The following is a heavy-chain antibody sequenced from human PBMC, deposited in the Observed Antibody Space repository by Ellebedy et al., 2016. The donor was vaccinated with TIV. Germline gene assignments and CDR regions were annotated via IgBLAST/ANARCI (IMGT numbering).Heavy chain of an antibody. J-gene: IGHJ6*02. D-gene: IGHD3-10*01. CDR3: VKGGSGSYHYYYGMDV. Sequence: PGGSLRLSCAVSGFTLSDHWLTWVRQAPGKGLQWVANINKDGSVKLYEDSVKGRFSISRDDANNSLHLQMNSLRAEDTAVYYCVKGGSGSYHYYYGMDVWGQGTTVTVSS. V-gene: IGHV3-7*01. CDR1: GFTLSDHW. CDR2: INKDGSVK.